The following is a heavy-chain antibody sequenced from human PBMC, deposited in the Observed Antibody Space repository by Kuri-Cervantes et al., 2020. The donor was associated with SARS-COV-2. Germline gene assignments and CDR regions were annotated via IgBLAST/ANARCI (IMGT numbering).Heavy chain of an antibody. D-gene: IGHD6-13*01. CDR2: INGGGGTT. V-gene: IGHV3-23*01. Sequence: GESLRLSCAASGFQFDHYVMTWVRLAAGKGLEWVSSINGGGGTTFYAESVKGRFTISRDNSKNTLYLQMNSLRAEDTAVYYCAKDQGIAAPVGWFDPWGQGTLVTVSS. CDR3: AKDQGIAAPVGWFDP. J-gene: IGHJ5*02. CDR1: GFQFDHYV.